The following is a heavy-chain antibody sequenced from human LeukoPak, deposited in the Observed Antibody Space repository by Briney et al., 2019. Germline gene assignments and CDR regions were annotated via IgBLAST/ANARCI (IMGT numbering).Heavy chain of an antibody. Sequence: AGGSLRLSCAASGFTFSSYAMSWVRQAPGKGLEWVSTISGSGGSTYYADSVKGWFTISRDNSKNTLYLQMNSLRAEDTAVYYCAKDLVGDGFYFDYWGQGTLVTVSS. J-gene: IGHJ4*02. CDR1: GFTFSSYA. V-gene: IGHV3-23*01. CDR3: AKDLVGDGFYFDY. D-gene: IGHD3-16*01. CDR2: ISGSGGST.